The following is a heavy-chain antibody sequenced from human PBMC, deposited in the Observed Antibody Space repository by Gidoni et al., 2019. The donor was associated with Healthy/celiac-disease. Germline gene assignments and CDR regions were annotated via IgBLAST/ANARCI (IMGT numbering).Heavy chain of an antibody. CDR1: GFTFSSYS. V-gene: IGHV3-21*01. CDR3: ASDGSGSFDAFDI. CDR2: ISSSSSYI. D-gene: IGHD1-26*01. J-gene: IGHJ3*02. Sequence: EVQLVESGGGLVKPGGYLSLSCAASGFTFSSYSMNWVRQAPGKGLEWVSSISSSSSYIYYADSVKGRFTISRDNAKNSLYLQMNSLRAEDTAVYYCASDGSGSFDAFDIWGQGTMVTVSS.